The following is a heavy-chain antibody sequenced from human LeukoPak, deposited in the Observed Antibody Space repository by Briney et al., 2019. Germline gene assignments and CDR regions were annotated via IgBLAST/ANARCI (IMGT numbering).Heavy chain of an antibody. D-gene: IGHD3-22*01. CDR3: ARGLDYYDGSGYRSYWYFDL. V-gene: IGHV1-18*01. CDR2: ISVYNGHT. CDR1: GYTFTTYG. Sequence: ASVKVSCKASGYTFTTYGLSWVRQAPGQGLEWMGWISVYNGHTNYAQKIQGRVTMTTDTSTSTAYMELRSLRSDDTAMYYCARGLDYYDGSGYRSYWYFDLWGRGTLVSVSS. J-gene: IGHJ2*01.